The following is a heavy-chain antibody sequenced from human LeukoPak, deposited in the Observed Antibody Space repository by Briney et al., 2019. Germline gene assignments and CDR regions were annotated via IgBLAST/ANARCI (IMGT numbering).Heavy chain of an antibody. CDR1: GFTFDDYG. CDR3: ARGGPRYYMDV. CDR2: INWNGGST. J-gene: IGHJ6*03. Sequence: GGSLRLSCAASGFTFDDYGMSWVRQAPGKGLEWVSGINWNGGSTGYADSVKGRFTTSRDNAKNSLYLQMNSLRAEDTALYYCARGGPRYYMDVWGKGTTVTVSS. V-gene: IGHV3-20*04. D-gene: IGHD5-12*01.